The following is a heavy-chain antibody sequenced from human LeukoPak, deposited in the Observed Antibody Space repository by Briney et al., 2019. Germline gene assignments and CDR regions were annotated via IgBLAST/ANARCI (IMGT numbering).Heavy chain of an antibody. J-gene: IGHJ1*01. CDR1: GGTFSTYA. CDR2: IIPTLGTA. Sequence: GASVKVSCKASGGTFSTYAISWVRQAPGQRLEWMGGIIPTLGTANYAQRFQGRVTLTADESSSTAYMALSSLRSEDTAMYYCATTRDYYDTSGYTLLQDWGQGTLVTVSS. CDR3: ATTRDYYDTSGYTLLQD. D-gene: IGHD3-22*01. V-gene: IGHV1-69*13.